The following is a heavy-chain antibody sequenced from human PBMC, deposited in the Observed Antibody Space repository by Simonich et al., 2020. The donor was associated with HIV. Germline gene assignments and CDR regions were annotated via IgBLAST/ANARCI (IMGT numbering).Heavy chain of an antibody. Sequence: QVQLVQSGAEVKKPGASVKVSCKASGYTFIDYYIHWVRQAPGQGLEWMGWSNPDSCATEFAQKFQGRVTLTRDTSITTAYMEVSRLTSDDTAFYYCATHGPGSYSSALDIWGQGTMVTVSS. J-gene: IGHJ3*02. D-gene: IGHD1-26*01. V-gene: IGHV1-2*02. CDR3: ATHGPGSYSSALDI. CDR2: SNPDSCAT. CDR1: GYTFIDYY.